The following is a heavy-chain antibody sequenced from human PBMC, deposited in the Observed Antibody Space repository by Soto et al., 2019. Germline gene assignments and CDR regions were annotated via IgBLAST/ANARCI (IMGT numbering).Heavy chain of an antibody. J-gene: IGHJ6*02. CDR1: GFTFSNAW. V-gene: IGHV3-15*01. CDR2: IKSKTDGGTT. Sequence: GGSLRLSCAASGFTFSNAWMSWVRQAPGKGLEWVGRIKSKTDGGTTDYAAPVKGRFTISRDDSKNTLYLQMNSLKTEDTAVYYCTTGVGCSSTSCPRGYYYYGMDVWGQGTTVTVS. D-gene: IGHD2-2*01. CDR3: TTGVGCSSTSCPRGYYYYGMDV.